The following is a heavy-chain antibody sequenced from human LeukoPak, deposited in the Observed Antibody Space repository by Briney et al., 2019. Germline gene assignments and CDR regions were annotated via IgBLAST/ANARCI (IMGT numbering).Heavy chain of an antibody. CDR2: ISGSGGST. Sequence: GGSLRLSCAASGFTFDDYGMSWVRQAPGKGPEWVSAISGSGGSTYYADSVKGRFTISRDNSKNTLYLQMNSLRAEDTAVYYCAATPGDYHDYWGQGTLVTVSS. D-gene: IGHD4-17*01. V-gene: IGHV3-23*01. CDR1: GFTFDDYG. J-gene: IGHJ4*02. CDR3: AATPGDYHDY.